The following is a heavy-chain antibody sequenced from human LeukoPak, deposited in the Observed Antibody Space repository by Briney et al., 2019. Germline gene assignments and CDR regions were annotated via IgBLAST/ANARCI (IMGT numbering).Heavy chain of an antibody. J-gene: IGHJ4*02. CDR1: GGSISSSSYY. Sequence: SETLSLTCTVSGGSISSSSYYWGWIRQPPGKGLEWIGSIYYSGSTYYNPSLKSRVTISVDTSKNQFSLKLSSVTAADTAVYYCARGVPDFDYWGQGTLVTVSS. CDR2: IYYSGST. CDR3: ARGVPDFDY. V-gene: IGHV4-39*07. D-gene: IGHD1-1*01.